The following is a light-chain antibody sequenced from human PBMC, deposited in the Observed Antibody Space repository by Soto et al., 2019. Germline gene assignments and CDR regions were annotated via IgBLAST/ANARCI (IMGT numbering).Light chain of an antibody. CDR3: QQRSKWPT. Sequence: EIVLTQSPATLSLSPGERATLSCRASQSVSSYLAWYQQKPGQAPRLLIYDASNRATGIPARFSGSGSGTDFTFTISSLEPEDFAVYYCQQRSKWPTFGQGTKV. J-gene: IGKJ1*01. CDR1: QSVSSY. V-gene: IGKV3-11*01. CDR2: DAS.